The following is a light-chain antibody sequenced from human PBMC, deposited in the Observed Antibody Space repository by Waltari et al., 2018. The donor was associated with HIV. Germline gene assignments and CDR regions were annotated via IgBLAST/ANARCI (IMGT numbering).Light chain of an antibody. Sequence: QSALTQPASVSGSPGQSITISCTDSSSDMSTYNRVSWYQPFPGKAPKLIIYEVGTRPSGVSNRFSGSKSGNTASLTISGLQAEDEADYYCISYTTTNYYVFGPGTWVTVL. CDR1: SSDMSTYNR. CDR2: EVG. J-gene: IGLJ1*01. V-gene: IGLV2-14*01. CDR3: ISYTTTNYYV.